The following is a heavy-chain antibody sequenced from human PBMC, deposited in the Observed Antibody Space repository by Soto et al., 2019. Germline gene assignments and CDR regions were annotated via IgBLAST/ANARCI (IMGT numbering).Heavy chain of an antibody. CDR1: GFTFSSYA. Sequence: GGSLRLSCAASGFTFSSYAMHWVRQAPGKGLEWVAVISYDGSNKYYADSVKGRFTISRDNSKNTLYLQMNSLRAEDTAVYYCARPLGAAAGNDYFDYWGQGTLVTVSS. J-gene: IGHJ4*02. V-gene: IGHV3-30-3*01. CDR2: ISYDGSNK. CDR3: ARPLGAAAGNDYFDY. D-gene: IGHD6-13*01.